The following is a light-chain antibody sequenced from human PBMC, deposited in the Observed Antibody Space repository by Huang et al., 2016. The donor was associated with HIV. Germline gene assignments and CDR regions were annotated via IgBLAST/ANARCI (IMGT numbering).Light chain of an antibody. CDR3: HQSSSLPYT. V-gene: IGKV6-21*02. J-gene: IGKJ2*01. Sequence: EIVLTQSPDFQSVNPKEKITITCRARQNSGNSLHWYQQKPDQSPQLLIKYASQTISGVPSRFSGSGSGTDFTLTINTPEAGDAATYYCHQSSSLPYTFGQGTKLEIK. CDR1: QNSGNS. CDR2: YAS.